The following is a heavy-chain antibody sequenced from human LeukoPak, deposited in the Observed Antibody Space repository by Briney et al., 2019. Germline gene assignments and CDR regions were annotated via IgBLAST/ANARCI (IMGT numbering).Heavy chain of an antibody. CDR3: ARNYKVVAATRSKPNWFDP. Sequence: SETLSLTCTVSGGSISSYYWSWIRQPPGKGLEWIGYIYYSGSTNYNPSLKSRVTISVDTSKNQFSLKLSSVTAADTAVYYCARNYKVVAATRSKPNWFDPWGQGTLVTVSS. J-gene: IGHJ5*02. CDR1: GGSISSYY. D-gene: IGHD2-15*01. V-gene: IGHV4-59*12. CDR2: IYYSGST.